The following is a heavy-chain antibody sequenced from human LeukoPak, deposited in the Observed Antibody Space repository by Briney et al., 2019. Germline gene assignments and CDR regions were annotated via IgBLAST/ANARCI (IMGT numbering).Heavy chain of an antibody. CDR2: ISSTSSII. CDR3: ARNLPAADY. D-gene: IGHD2-2*01. J-gene: IGHJ4*02. Sequence: PGGSLRLSCVASGSTFSSHTMNWVRQAPGKGLEWISYISSTSSIIYYADSVKGRFTVSRDNAKNSLYLQMSSLRAEDTAVYYCARNLPAADYWGQGTPVTVSS. V-gene: IGHV3-48*04. CDR1: GSTFSSHT.